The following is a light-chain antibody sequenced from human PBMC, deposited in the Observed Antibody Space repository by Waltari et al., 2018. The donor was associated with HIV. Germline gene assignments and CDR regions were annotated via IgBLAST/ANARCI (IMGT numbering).Light chain of an antibody. J-gene: IGLJ3*02. CDR1: TSNIGIKT. V-gene: IGLV1-44*01. CDR2: GND. Sequence: QSVVTQPPSVSGTPGQTVTISCSGSTSNIGIKTVNWYQHLPGTAPKRLIYGNDPRPSGVPYRFSASKSGTSASLAISGLQSEDEADYYCASWDASLNGWVFGGGTKLTVL. CDR3: ASWDASLNGWV.